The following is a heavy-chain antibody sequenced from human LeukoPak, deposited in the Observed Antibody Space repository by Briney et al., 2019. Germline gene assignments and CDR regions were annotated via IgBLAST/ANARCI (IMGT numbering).Heavy chain of an antibody. CDR2: ISYSGST. CDR3: ARGAPTVTTIYYYYHMDV. D-gene: IGHD4-11*01. Sequence: PSQTLSLTCTVSSGSISSGDYYWSWIRQPPGTGLEWIGYISYSGSTYYNPSLKSRVTISVDTSKNQFSLKLSSVTAADTAVYYCARGAPTVTTIYYYYHMDVWGKGTTVTVSS. CDR1: SGSISSGDYY. V-gene: IGHV4-30-4*08. J-gene: IGHJ6*03.